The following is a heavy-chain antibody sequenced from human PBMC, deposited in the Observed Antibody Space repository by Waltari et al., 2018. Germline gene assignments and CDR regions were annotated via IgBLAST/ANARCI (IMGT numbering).Heavy chain of an antibody. V-gene: IGHV3-48*03. D-gene: IGHD5-18*01. CDR3: ARDSYTALFAYGMDV. Sequence: EVQLVESGGGLVQPGGSLRLSCAASGFTFSSYEMNWVRQAPGKGLEWVSYISSSGSTIYYADSVKGRFTISRDNAKNSLYLQMNSLRAEDTAVYYCARDSYTALFAYGMDVWGQGTTVTVSS. CDR2: ISSSGSTI. J-gene: IGHJ6*02. CDR1: GFTFSSYE.